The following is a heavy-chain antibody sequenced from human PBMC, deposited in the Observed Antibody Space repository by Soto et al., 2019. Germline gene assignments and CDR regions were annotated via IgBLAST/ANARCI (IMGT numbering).Heavy chain of an antibody. V-gene: IGHV1-18*01. CDR1: GYTFTSYG. D-gene: IGHD5-18*01. Sequence: QVQLVQSGAEVKKPGASVKVSCKASGYTFTSYGFSWVRQAPGQGLEWMGWISAYNGNTNYAQKLQGRLTMTTDTSTSTAYMELRSLISDDTAVYYCASFREGYSYGWPYYYGMDVWGQGTTVTVSS. J-gene: IGHJ6*02. CDR2: ISAYNGNT. CDR3: ASFREGYSYGWPYYYGMDV.